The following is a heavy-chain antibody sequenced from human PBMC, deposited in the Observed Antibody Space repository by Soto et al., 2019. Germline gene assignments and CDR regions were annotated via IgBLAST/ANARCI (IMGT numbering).Heavy chain of an antibody. CDR2: IRSKANSYAT. CDR1: GFTFSGSA. D-gene: IGHD5-12*01. J-gene: IGHJ4*02. V-gene: IGHV3-73*02. CDR3: TRQEMATILPFDY. Sequence: EVQLVESGGGLVQPGGSLKLSCAASGFTFSGSAMHWVRQASGKGLEWVGRIRSKANSYATAYAALVKGRFTISRDDSKNTAYLQMNSLKTEDTAVYYCTRQEMATILPFDYWGQGTLVTVSS.